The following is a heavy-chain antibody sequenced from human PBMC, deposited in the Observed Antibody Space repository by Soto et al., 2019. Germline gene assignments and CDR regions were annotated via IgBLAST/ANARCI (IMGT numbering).Heavy chain of an antibody. CDR2: MSSDGSSI. J-gene: IGHJ4*02. Sequence: EVQLVESGGDLVQPGGSLRLSCAASGFTFSTYWMHWVRQVPGKGPEWVSGMSSDGSSIAYAGSVRGRLIISRDNAKNTLYLQMNSLGVADMALYYCARGTVRGHDFGDHWGLGTLVAVSS. V-gene: IGHV3-74*02. CDR3: ARGTVRGHDFGDH. CDR1: GFTFSTYW. D-gene: IGHD4-17*01.